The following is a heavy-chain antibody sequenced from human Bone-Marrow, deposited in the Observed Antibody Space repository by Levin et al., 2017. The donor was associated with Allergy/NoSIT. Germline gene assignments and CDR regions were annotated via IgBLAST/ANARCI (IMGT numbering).Heavy chain of an antibody. CDR3: ARDLGYSGWSFDL. J-gene: IGHJ4*02. CDR2: ISGISSHM. V-gene: IGHV3-48*02. D-gene: IGHD6-13*01. Sequence: GESLKISCAASGFPFGTYAMVWVRQAPGKGLEWISYISGISSHMYYADSVKGRFTVSRDNHRNSLSLQMNGLRDEDTADYYCARDLGYSGWSFDLWGQGTRVTV. CDR1: GFPFGTYA.